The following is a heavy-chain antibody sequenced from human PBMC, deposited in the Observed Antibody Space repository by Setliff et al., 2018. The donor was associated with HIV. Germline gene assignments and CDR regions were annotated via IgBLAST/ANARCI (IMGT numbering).Heavy chain of an antibody. CDR2: IHHTGRT. Sequence: SETLSLTCAVSGYSISSDYYWGWIRQPPGKGLEWIGSIHHTGRTYYNPSLKSRITISLDTSKNQFSLKLTSVTAADTAVYYCARQAWHYDRDGYFIDYWGQGMLVTVSS. D-gene: IGHD3-22*01. CDR1: GYSISSDYY. CDR3: ARQAWHYDRDGYFIDY. V-gene: IGHV4-38-2*01. J-gene: IGHJ4*02.